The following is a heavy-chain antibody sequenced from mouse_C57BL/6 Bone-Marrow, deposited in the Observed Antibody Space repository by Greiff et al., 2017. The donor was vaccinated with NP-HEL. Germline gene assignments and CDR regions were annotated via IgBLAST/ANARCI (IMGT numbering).Heavy chain of an antibody. CDR1: GYTFTSYW. V-gene: IGHV1-50*01. J-gene: IGHJ2*01. CDR3: ARERGNLFDY. D-gene: IGHD2-1*01. CDR2: IDPSDSYT. Sequence: VQLQQSGAELVKPGASVKLSCKASGYTFTSYWMQWVKQRPGQGLEWIGEIDPSDSYTNYNQKFKGKATLTVDTSSSTAYMQLSSLTSEDSAVYYCARERGNLFDYWGQGTTLTVSS.